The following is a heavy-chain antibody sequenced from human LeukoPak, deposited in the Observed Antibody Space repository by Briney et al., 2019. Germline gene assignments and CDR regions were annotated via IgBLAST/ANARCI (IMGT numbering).Heavy chain of an antibody. Sequence: GGSLRLSCAASGFTFSSYAMNWGREAPGKGVCWVSAIIGRGRSTFYAESVKGRVTISRDNPNNTLYLQINSLRAEDTDVYYCAKDFDVRRDGYNPFAHWGQGTLVTVSS. V-gene: IGHV3-23*01. CDR1: GFTFSSYA. CDR3: AKDFDVRRDGYNPFAH. D-gene: IGHD5-24*01. CDR2: IIGRGRST. J-gene: IGHJ4*02.